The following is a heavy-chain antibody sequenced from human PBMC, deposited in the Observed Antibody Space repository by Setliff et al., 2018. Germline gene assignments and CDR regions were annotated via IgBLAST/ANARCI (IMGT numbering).Heavy chain of an antibody. V-gene: IGHV4-61*02. CDR1: GDSISSGNFY. CDR3: ARERQGGFLEWAPFDS. Sequence: PSETLSLTCAVSGDSISSGNFYWTWIRQPAGQGLEWIGRIYSDGSADYNPSLRSRVTISVDKSKNQFFLKLTSMTAADTALYFCARERQGGFLEWAPFDSWGQGVVVTVSS. D-gene: IGHD3-3*01. CDR2: IYSDGSA. J-gene: IGHJ4*02.